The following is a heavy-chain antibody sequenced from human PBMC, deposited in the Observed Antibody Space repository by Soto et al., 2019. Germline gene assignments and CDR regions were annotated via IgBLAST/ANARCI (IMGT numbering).Heavy chain of an antibody. CDR1: GGSFSGYY. CDR2: INHSGST. V-gene: IGHV4-34*01. J-gene: IGHJ4*02. Sequence: QVQLQQWGAGLLKPSETLSLTCAVYGGSFSGYYWSWIRQPPGKGLEWIGEINHSGSTNYNPSLKSRVTISVATSTNQFSLTLSTVTAADTAVYYCARAAPRYCSGGSCSSGRDSWGQGTLVTVSS. D-gene: IGHD2-15*01. CDR3: ARAAPRYCSGGSCSSGRDS.